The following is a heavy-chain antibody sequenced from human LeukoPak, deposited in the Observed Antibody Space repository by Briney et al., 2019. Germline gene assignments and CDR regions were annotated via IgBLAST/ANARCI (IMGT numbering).Heavy chain of an antibody. V-gene: IGHV1-18*01. J-gene: IGHJ5*02. CDR3: ARTVVVPAANWFDP. CDR2: ISAYNGNT. D-gene: IGHD2-2*01. CDR1: GYTFTSYG. Sequence: ASVKVSCKASGYTFTSYGISWVRQAPGQGLEWMRWISAYNGNTNYAQKLQGRVTMTTDTSTSTAYMELRSLRSDDTAVYYCARTVVVPAANWFDPWGQGTLVTVSS.